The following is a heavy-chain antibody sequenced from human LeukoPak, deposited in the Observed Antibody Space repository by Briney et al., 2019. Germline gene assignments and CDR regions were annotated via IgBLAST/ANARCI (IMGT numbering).Heavy chain of an antibody. CDR3: ARVVASTSIDS. Sequence: SETLSLTCTVSGGSISNTLYYWAWIRQPPGKGLESIGSICYSRSTYYSPSLKSRVTISVDTSKNQFSLKLTSVTAADTALYYCARVVASTSIDSWGQGILVTVSS. J-gene: IGHJ4*02. V-gene: IGHV4-39*01. CDR1: GGSISNTLYY. CDR2: ICYSRST. D-gene: IGHD2-15*01.